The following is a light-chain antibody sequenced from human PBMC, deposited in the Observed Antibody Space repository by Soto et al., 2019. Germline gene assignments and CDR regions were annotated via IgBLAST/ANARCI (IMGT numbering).Light chain of an antibody. CDR3: QQRSDWLT. CDR1: QSVNTY. V-gene: IGKV3-11*01. J-gene: IGKJ4*01. Sequence: EIVLTQSPATLSLSPGERATLSCRASQSVNTYVGWYQQKPGQPPRLLIYDASNRAPGIPARFSGSGSGTDFTLTISSLEPEDFAVYYCQQRSDWLTFGGGTKVDIK. CDR2: DAS.